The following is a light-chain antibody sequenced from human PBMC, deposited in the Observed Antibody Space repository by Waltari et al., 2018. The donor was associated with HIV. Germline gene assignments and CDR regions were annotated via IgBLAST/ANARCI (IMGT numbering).Light chain of an antibody. CDR2: KNT. CDR1: ASPKAS. Sequence: SSELTQPPSVSVSPGQTARLTCSGDASPKASTHWFQQKPGQAPVVVIRKNTERPSGIPERFSASRSGTTVTLTITGVQTDDEADYYCLSADNSGTYVFGPGTTVTVL. V-gene: IGLV3-25*03. J-gene: IGLJ1*01. CDR3: LSADNSGTYV.